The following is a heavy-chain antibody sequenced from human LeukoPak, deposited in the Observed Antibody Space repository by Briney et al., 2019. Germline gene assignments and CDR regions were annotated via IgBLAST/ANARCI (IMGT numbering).Heavy chain of an antibody. J-gene: IGHJ6*02. CDR3: ARHLGYQLRRGYYYVMDV. CDR1: GGSVSGYY. V-gene: IGHV4-59*08. Sequence: SETLSLTCTVSGGSVSGYYWSWIWQPPGKGLDWIGYVYYSGSTDYNPSLKSRVTISVDTSKNQFSLKLSSVTAADAAVYYCARHLGYQLRRGYYYVMDVWGPGTTVTVSS. CDR2: VYYSGST. D-gene: IGHD2-2*01.